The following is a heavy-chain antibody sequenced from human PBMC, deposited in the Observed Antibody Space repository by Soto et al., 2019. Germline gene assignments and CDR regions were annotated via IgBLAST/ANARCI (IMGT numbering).Heavy chain of an antibody. CDR2: ISYDGSNK. Sequence: PGGSLRLSCAASGFPFSSYGMHWVRQAPGKGLEWVAVISYDGSNKYYADSVKGRFTISRDNSKNTLYLQMNSLRAEDTAVYYCAKADPYIWGSYRRPRMAEYFQHWGQGTLVTVSS. CDR1: GFPFSSYG. CDR3: AKADPYIWGSYRRPRMAEYFQH. V-gene: IGHV3-30*18. D-gene: IGHD3-16*02. J-gene: IGHJ1*01.